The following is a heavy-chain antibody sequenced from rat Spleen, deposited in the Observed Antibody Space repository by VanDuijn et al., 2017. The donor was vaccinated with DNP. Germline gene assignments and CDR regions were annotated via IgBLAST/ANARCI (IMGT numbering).Heavy chain of an antibody. CDR2: INSAGST. CDR1: GYSITRGHR. D-gene: IGHD1-7*01. V-gene: IGHV3-3*01. Sequence: EVQLQESGPGLVKPSQSLSLTCSVTGYSITRGHRWNWIRKFPGNKLEWLGYINSAGSTHYNPSLKSRISVTGDTSRNHFSLQMNSVTTEDTATYYCARWTRYFDYWGQGVMVTVSS. J-gene: IGHJ2*01. CDR3: ARWTRYFDY.